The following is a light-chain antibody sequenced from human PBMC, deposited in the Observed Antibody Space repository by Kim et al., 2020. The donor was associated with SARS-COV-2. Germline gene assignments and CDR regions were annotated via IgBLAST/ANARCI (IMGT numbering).Light chain of an antibody. J-gene: IGLJ2*01. CDR2: GKN. CDR3: NSRDSSGNPLGV. Sequence: LGQTVRITCQGDSLRSYYASWYQQKPGQAPVLVIYGKNNRPSGIPDRFSGSSSGNTASLTITGAQAEDEADYYGNSRDSSGNPLGVFGGGTQLPVL. V-gene: IGLV3-19*01. CDR1: SLRSYY.